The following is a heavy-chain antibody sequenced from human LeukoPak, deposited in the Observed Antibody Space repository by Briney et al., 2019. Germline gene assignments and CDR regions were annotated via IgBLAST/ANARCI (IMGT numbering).Heavy chain of an antibody. V-gene: IGHV1-18*01. J-gene: IGHJ3*02. D-gene: IGHD2-15*01. Sequence: ASVKVSCKASGYAFTSYGISWVRQAPGQGLEWMGRTSAYNGNTNYAPKLQGRVTMTTDTSTSTAYMELRSLRSDDTAVYYCAREDCSGGSCYSLSLTPVFHVFDIWGQGTMVTVSS. CDR3: AREDCSGGSCYSLSLTPVFHVFDI. CDR2: TSAYNGNT. CDR1: GYAFTSYG.